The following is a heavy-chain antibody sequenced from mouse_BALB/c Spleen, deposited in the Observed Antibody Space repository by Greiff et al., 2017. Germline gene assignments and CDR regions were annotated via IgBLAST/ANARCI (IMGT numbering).Heavy chain of an antibody. CDR3: TRDYGSSNFAY. D-gene: IGHD1-1*01. CDR1: GYTFTSYW. CDR2: INPSNGGT. V-gene: IGHV1S16*01. Sequence: QVQLQQPGAELVKPGASVKLSCQASGYTFTSYWMFWVKLRPGQGVEWIGEINPSNGGTNYNEKFKRKATLTVNKSSSTAFMQLISLTSEDTAVYYCTRDYGSSNFAYWGQGTLVTVSA. J-gene: IGHJ3*01.